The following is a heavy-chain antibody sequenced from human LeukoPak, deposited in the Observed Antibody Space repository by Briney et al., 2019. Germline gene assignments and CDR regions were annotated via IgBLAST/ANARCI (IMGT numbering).Heavy chain of an antibody. CDR1: GYTFTSYG. J-gene: IGHJ4*02. V-gene: IGHV1-8*02. CDR3: ARRPSKYYDILTGYYRSEFDD. D-gene: IGHD3-9*01. Sequence: ASVKVSCKASGYTFTSYGISWVRQAPGQGLEWMGWMNPNSGNTGYAQKFQGRVTMTRNTSISTAYMELSSLRSEDTAVYYCARRPSKYYDILTGYYRSEFDDWGQGTLVTVSS. CDR2: MNPNSGNT.